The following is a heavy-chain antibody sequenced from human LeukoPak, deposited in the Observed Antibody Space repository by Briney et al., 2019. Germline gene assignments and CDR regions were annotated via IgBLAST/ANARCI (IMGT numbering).Heavy chain of an antibody. Sequence: GGSLRLSCAASGFTFSSYGMHWVRQAPGKGLEWVAFIRCDGSNKYYADSVKGRFTISRDNSKNTLYLQMNSLRAEDTAVYYCAKDEHYYDSSGYYCLDYWGQGTLVTVSS. J-gene: IGHJ4*02. CDR3: AKDEHYYDSSGYYCLDY. V-gene: IGHV3-30*02. CDR2: IRCDGSNK. D-gene: IGHD3-22*01. CDR1: GFTFSSYG.